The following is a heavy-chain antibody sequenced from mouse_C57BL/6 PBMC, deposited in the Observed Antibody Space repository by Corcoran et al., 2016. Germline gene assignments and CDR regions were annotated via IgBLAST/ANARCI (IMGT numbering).Heavy chain of an antibody. Sequence: EVQLQQSGPELVRPGASVKMSCKASGYTFTDYNMHWVKQSHGKSLEWIGYINPNNGGTSYNQKFKGKATLTVNKSSSTAYMELRSLTSEDSAVYYCARVIRAYSNYGYFDVWGTGTTVTVSS. CDR2: INPNNGGT. J-gene: IGHJ1*03. D-gene: IGHD2-5*01. CDR3: ARVIRAYSNYGYFDV. V-gene: IGHV1-22*01. CDR1: GYTFTDYN.